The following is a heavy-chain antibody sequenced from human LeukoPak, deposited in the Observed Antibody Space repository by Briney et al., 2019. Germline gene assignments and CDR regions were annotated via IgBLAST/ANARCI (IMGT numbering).Heavy chain of an antibody. CDR2: IKQDGSEK. D-gene: IGHD3-22*01. Sequence: QPGGSLRLSCAASGFTFSSYGMHWVRQAPGKGLEWVANIKQDGSEKYYVDSVKGRFTISRDNAKNSLYLQMNSLRAEDTAVYYCARGGAPAYYYDSSGYLHWGQGTLVTVSS. CDR1: GFTFSSYG. V-gene: IGHV3-7*01. CDR3: ARGGAPAYYYDSSGYLH. J-gene: IGHJ4*02.